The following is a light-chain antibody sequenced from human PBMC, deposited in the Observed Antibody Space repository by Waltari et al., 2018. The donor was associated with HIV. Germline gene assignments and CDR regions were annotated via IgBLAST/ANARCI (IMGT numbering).Light chain of an antibody. J-gene: IGLJ2*01. CDR3: ATWDDNLSGVV. V-gene: IGLV1-47*01. CDR1: SSDIGSYY. Sequence: QSVMTQPPSASGTPGQRVTISCSGSSSDIGSYYVYWFQLLPGTAPKLLIFRNNQRPSGVPDRFSVSKSGTSASLAISGLRSEDEADYYCATWDDNLSGVVFGGGTKLTVL. CDR2: RNN.